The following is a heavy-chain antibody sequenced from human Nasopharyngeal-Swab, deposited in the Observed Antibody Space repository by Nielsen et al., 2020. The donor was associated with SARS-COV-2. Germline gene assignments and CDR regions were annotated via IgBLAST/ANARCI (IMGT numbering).Heavy chain of an antibody. J-gene: IGHJ6*03. CDR2: IWYDGSNK. Sequence: GESLKISCAASGFTFSSYGMHWVRQAPGKGLEWVAVIWYDGSNKYYADSVKGRFTLSRDNSKNTLYLQMNSLRAEDTAVYYCARDDDYYMDVWGKGTTVTVSS. V-gene: IGHV3-33*01. CDR1: GFTFSSYG. CDR3: ARDDDYYMDV.